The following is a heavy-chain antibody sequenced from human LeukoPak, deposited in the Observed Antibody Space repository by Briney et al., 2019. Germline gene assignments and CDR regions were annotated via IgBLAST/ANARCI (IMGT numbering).Heavy chain of an antibody. J-gene: IGHJ6*03. D-gene: IGHD2-2*03. V-gene: IGHV4-4*02. Sequence: SETLSLTCAVSGGSISSSNWWSWVRQPPGKGLEWIGEIFHSGSTKYNPSLKSRVSISVDKSKNQFSLRLNSVTTADTAVYYCARDGYERGDDADYMDVWGKGTTVTVSS. CDR1: GGSISSSNW. CDR3: ARDGYERGDDADYMDV. CDR2: IFHSGST.